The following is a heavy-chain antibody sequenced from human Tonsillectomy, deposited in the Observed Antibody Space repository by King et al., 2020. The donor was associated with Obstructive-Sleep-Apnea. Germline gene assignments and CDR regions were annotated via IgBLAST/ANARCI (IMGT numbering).Heavy chain of an antibody. V-gene: IGHV3-53*04. CDR2: IYSGGST. Sequence: VQLVESGGGLVQPGGSLRLSCAASGFTVSSNYMSWVRQAPGKGLEWVSFIYSGGSTYYADSVKGRLTISRHNSKNTLYLQMNSLRAVDTSVYYCARESYYDSSGYYSDYWGQGTLVTVSS. CDR3: ARESYYDSSGYYSDY. CDR1: GFTVSSNY. D-gene: IGHD3-22*01. J-gene: IGHJ4*02.